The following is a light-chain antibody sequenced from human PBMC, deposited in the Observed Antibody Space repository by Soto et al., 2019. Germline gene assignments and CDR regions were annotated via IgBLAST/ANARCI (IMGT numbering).Light chain of an antibody. CDR2: GAS. Sequence: EIVLTQSPGTLSVSPGDRVTLSCRASQSISINLAWYQQKPGQAPRLLIYGASSRATGIPDRFSGSGSGTDFTLTISRLEPEDFAVYYCQQYGSSPRTFGQGTKVEIK. CDR3: QQYGSSPRT. CDR1: QSISIN. V-gene: IGKV3-20*01. J-gene: IGKJ1*01.